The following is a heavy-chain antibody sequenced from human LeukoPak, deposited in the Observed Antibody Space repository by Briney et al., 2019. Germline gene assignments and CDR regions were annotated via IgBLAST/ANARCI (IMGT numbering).Heavy chain of an antibody. J-gene: IGHJ4*02. CDR2: INHSGST. Sequence: SETLSLTCTVSGGSISSSSFYWGWIRQPPGKGLEWIGEINHSGSTNYNPSLKSRVTISVDTSKNQFSLKLSTVTAADTAVYYCAVGTYYDFWSGYYRFDYWGQGTLVTVSS. D-gene: IGHD3-3*01. CDR3: AVGTYYDFWSGYYRFDY. V-gene: IGHV4-39*07. CDR1: GGSISSSSFY.